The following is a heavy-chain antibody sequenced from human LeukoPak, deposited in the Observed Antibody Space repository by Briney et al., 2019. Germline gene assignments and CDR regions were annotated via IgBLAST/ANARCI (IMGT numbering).Heavy chain of an antibody. J-gene: IGHJ5*01. CDR3: TRAITYFYGSVTYDWFDS. V-gene: IGHV3-20*04. D-gene: IGHD3-10*01. Sequence: GGSLRLSCAASGFTFDDYAMSWVRQAPGKGLEWVSRINWNGGSTSYADSVKGRFTISRDNAKNTVYLQMNSLRVDDTAIYYCTRAITYFYGSVTYDWFDSWGQGTRVTVSS. CDR2: INWNGGST. CDR1: GFTFDDYA.